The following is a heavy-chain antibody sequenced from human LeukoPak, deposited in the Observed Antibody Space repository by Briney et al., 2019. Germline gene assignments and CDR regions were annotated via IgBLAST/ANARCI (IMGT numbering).Heavy chain of an antibody. CDR2: IRHDGSNK. V-gene: IGHV3-30*02. CDR1: KFTFRIYD. CDR3: AKGAHSSGWPHNWFDP. Sequence: HPGGSLRLSCAASKFTFRIYDMQWVRQAPGKGLEWEAFIRHDGSNKDYVDSVKGRFTISRDNSKNTLYLQMNSLRIEDTAVYYCAKGAHSSGWPHNWFDPWGQGTLVTVSS. D-gene: IGHD6-19*01. J-gene: IGHJ5*02.